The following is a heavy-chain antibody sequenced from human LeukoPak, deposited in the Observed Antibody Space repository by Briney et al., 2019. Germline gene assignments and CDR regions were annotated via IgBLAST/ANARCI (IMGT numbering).Heavy chain of an antibody. Sequence: GASVKVSCKASGYTFTGYYMHWVRQAPGQGLGWMGWINPNSGGTNYAQKFQGRVTMTRDTSISTAYMELSRLRSDDTAVYYCARPSYYYDHFDYWGQGTLVTVSS. CDR3: ARPSYYYDHFDY. V-gene: IGHV1-2*02. J-gene: IGHJ4*02. CDR2: INPNSGGT. CDR1: GYTFTGYY. D-gene: IGHD3-22*01.